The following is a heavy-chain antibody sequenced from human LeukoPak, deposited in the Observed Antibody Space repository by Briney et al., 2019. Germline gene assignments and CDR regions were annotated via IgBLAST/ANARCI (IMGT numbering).Heavy chain of an antibody. CDR3: ARLEGWYYYGSGAPGGFDP. V-gene: IGHV4-38-2*01. D-gene: IGHD3-10*01. CDR2: IYHSGST. Sequence: LRLSCAASGFTFSSYGMHWVRQPPGKGLEWMGGIYHSGSTYYNPSLESRVTISVDTSKNQFSLKLSSVTAADTAVYYCARLEGWYYYGSGAPGGFDPWGRGTLVTVSS. J-gene: IGHJ5*02. CDR1: GFTFSSYG.